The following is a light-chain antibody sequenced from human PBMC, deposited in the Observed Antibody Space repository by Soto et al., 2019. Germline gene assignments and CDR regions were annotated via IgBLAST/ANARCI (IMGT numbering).Light chain of an antibody. V-gene: IGLV2-14*01. CDR3: ETWDSGLSAVV. CDR2: EVS. J-gene: IGLJ2*01. CDR1: SSDVGGYNY. Sequence: QSALTQPASVSGSPGQSITISCTGTSSDVGGYNYVSWYQQHPGKAPKLMIYEVSNRPSGVSNRFSGSKSGNTASLTISGLQAEDEADYYCETWDSGLSAVVFGGGTKLTVL.